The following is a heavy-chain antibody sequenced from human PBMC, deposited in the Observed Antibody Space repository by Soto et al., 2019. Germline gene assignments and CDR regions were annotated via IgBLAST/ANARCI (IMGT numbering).Heavy chain of an antibody. J-gene: IGHJ6*02. CDR2: ISAYNGNT. V-gene: IGHV1-18*01. Sequence: ASVKVSCKASGYTFTSYGISWVRQAPGQGLEWMGWISAYNGNTNYAQKLQGRVTMTTDTSTSTAYMELRSLRSDDTAVYYCARETHFDIGVVPAVHYYYYGMDVWGQGTTVTVSS. CDR1: GYTFTSYG. CDR3: ARETHFDIGVVPAVHYYYYGMDV. D-gene: IGHD2-2*01.